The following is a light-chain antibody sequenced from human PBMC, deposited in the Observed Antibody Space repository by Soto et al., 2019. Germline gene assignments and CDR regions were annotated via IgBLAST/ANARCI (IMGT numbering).Light chain of an antibody. Sequence: EIVMTQSPATLSVSPGERATLSCTASQSVGSNLAWYQQKPGQAPRLLIYDASNRATGIPARFSGSGSGTDFTLTISSLQSEDFAVYYCQQYNNWPWTFGQGTKVDIK. CDR2: DAS. V-gene: IGKV3D-15*01. J-gene: IGKJ1*01. CDR3: QQYNNWPWT. CDR1: QSVGSN.